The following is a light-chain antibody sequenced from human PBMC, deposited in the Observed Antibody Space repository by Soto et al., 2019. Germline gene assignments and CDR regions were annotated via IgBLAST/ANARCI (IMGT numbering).Light chain of an antibody. CDR1: XXXXXX. V-gene: IGKV1-39*01. Sequence: DIQMTQSPSSLSASVGDRVTITCRAXXXXXXXLNWYQRRPSEALKGLIYTAANLQSGVPSRCSGSGSGTDFXXXISSLQXEDFATYYCQHYRSVPWTFGQGTKVEIK. CDR3: QHYRSVPWT. J-gene: IGKJ1*01. CDR2: TAA.